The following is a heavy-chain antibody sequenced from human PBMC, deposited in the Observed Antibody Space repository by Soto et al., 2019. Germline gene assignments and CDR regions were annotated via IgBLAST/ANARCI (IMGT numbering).Heavy chain of an antibody. D-gene: IGHD7-27*01. V-gene: IGHV4-61*05. J-gene: IGHJ4*02. CDR1: GGSSSSSSYY. Sequence: LVLLSLSKTVSGGSSSSSSYYLRWIRQPPGKGLEWIGYIYYSGSTNYNPSLKSRVTISVDTSKNQFSLKLSSVTAADTAVYYCASEAFPGDQTYFDYWGQGTLVTVSS. CDR2: IYYSGST. CDR3: ASEAFPGDQTYFDY.